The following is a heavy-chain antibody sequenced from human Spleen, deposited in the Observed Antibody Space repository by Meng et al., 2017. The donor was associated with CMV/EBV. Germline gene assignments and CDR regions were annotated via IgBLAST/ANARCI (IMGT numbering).Heavy chain of an antibody. CDR1: GYNFTGYY. CDR3: ARVKRYCTGGTCSFTGYYGMDV. V-gene: IGHV1-2*02. J-gene: IGHJ6*02. Sequence: ASVKVSCKASGYNFTGYYLHWVRQAPGQGLEWMGWINPNSGGTNYAQKFQGRITMTGDTSITTAYMELSRLRSDDMAVYHCARVKRYCTGGTCSFTGYYGMDVWGQGTTVTVSS. D-gene: IGHD2-8*02. CDR2: INPNSGGT.